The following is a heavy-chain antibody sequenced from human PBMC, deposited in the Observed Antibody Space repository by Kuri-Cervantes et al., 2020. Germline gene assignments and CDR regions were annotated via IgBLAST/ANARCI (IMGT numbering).Heavy chain of an antibody. D-gene: IGHD3-3*01. J-gene: IGHJ6*03. Sequence: GGSLSHSCAASGLSVNTYFMSWVRRAPGKGLEWISVISSGGNTYYADSVKGRFTISRLNSKNTLYLQLNSLRAEDTAVYYCARDASYYNFWSGYGVVDYYYYYMDVWGKGTTVTVSS. CDR3: ARDASYYNFWSGYGVVDYYYYYMDV. CDR2: ISSGGNT. V-gene: IGHV3-53*01. CDR1: GLSVNTYF.